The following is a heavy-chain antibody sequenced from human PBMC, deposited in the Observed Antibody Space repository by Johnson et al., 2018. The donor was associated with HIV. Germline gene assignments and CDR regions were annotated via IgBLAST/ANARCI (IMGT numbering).Heavy chain of an antibody. CDR2: TSKDGTTK. D-gene: IGHD5-12*01. Sequence: QVQLVESGGGVVQPGRSLRLSCAASGFTFTNYAMHWVRQAPGKGLEWVAVTSKDGTTKDYTDSVAGRFSISRDNSRDMLYLQMNSLRPEDTAMYYCARVPSGSGTTFDIWGKGTMVTVSS. V-gene: IGHV3-30-3*01. CDR3: ARVPSGSGTTFDI. CDR1: GFTFTNYA. J-gene: IGHJ3*02.